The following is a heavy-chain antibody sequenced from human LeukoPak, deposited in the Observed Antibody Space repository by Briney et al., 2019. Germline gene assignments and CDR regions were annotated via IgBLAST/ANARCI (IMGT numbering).Heavy chain of an antibody. Sequence: PSETLPLTCTVSGGSISNSDYYWGWIRQPPGKGLEWIASIFYSGTTYFNPSLKSRVTISVDTSKNQFSLNLTSVTAADTAVYYCARHSRSGGYYFDYWGQETLVIVSS. CDR1: GGSISNSDYY. CDR3: ARHSRSGGYYFDY. J-gene: IGHJ4*02. D-gene: IGHD4-23*01. V-gene: IGHV4-39*01. CDR2: IFYSGTT.